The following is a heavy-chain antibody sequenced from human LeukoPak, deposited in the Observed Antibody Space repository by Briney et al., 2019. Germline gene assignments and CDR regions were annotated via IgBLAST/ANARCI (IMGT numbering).Heavy chain of an antibody. CDR3: AKDLDRFGELGY. J-gene: IGHJ4*02. CDR1: GISFSNYA. V-gene: IGHV3-23*01. Sequence: GGSLRLSCAVSGISFSNYAMAWVRQAQGRGLEWVASIRNDGATRDYAGSVKGRFTISRDNSKNTLYLQMNSLRAEDTAVYYCAKDLDRFGELGYWGQGTLVTVSS. D-gene: IGHD3-10*01. CDR2: IRNDGATR.